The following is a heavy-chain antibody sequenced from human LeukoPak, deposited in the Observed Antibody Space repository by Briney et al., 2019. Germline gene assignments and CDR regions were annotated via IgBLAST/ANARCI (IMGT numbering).Heavy chain of an antibody. CDR3: ARARVGDYNHYYYYGMDV. D-gene: IGHD4-17*01. J-gene: IGHJ6*02. CDR2: IYYSGST. V-gene: IGHV4-39*01. CDR1: GGSISSSSYY. Sequence: SETLSLTCTVSGGSISSSSYYWGWIRQPPGKELEWIGSIYYSGSTYYNPSPKSRVTISVDTSKNQFSLKLSSVTAADTAVYYCARARVGDYNHYYYYGMDVWGQGTTVTVSS.